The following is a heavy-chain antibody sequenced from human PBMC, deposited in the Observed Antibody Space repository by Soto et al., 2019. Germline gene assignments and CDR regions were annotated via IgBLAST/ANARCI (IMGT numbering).Heavy chain of an antibody. CDR3: ARSRVSTPRLEDPFDI. Sequence: GESLKISCKGSGYSFPTYWLAWVRQTPGRGLEYMGIIYPGDSDSRYSPAFQGQVTFSADKSINTAYLQWTSLKASDTAIYYCARSRVSTPRLEDPFDIWGQGTMVTVSS. J-gene: IGHJ3*02. CDR2: IYPGDSDS. V-gene: IGHV5-51*01. D-gene: IGHD5-12*01. CDR1: GYSFPTYW.